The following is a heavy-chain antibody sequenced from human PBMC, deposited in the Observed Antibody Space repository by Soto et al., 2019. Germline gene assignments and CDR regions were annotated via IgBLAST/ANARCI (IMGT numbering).Heavy chain of an antibody. CDR2: IYPGDSDT. V-gene: IGHV5-51*01. J-gene: IGHJ6*02. CDR1: GYTFTDYW. CDR3: ARHIRNFRDYYYAMDV. Sequence: GESLKISCKGSGYTFTDYWIGWVRQLPGKGLEWMGIIYPGDSDTRYSPSFQGHVTITVDKSTSTAYLQWNTLKASDTAMYYCARHIRNFRDYYYAMDVWGQGTTVTVSS.